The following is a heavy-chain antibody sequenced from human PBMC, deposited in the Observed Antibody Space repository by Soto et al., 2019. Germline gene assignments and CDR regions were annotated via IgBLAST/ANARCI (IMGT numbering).Heavy chain of an antibody. Sequence: EVQLVESGGNLVQPGGSLRLSCAASGFTFTSYWMHCVRQAPGMGLVWVARINTEGSSTSYADAVKGRFTISRDNAKNALYLQMDSMRAEDTAVYFCARKDILTGLDYWGQGTLVSVSS. V-gene: IGHV3-74*01. CDR1: GFTFTSYW. CDR3: ARKDILTGLDY. CDR2: INTEGSST. J-gene: IGHJ4*02. D-gene: IGHD3-9*01.